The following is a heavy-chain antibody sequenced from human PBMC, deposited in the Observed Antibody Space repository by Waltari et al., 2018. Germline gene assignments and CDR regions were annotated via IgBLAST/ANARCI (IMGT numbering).Heavy chain of an antibody. V-gene: IGHV3-23*01. CDR3: AEDHGWLHYY. CDR1: EFTFSTYA. J-gene: IGHJ4*02. D-gene: IGHD5-12*01. Sequence: EVQLLESGGGLVQPGGSLRLSCAASEFTFSTYAMSWVRQAQGKGVEWVSVITNSGDSTYYADSVKGRFTISRDNSKNTLYLQMNSLRAEDTAIYYCAEDHGWLHYYWGQGTRVIVSS. CDR2: ITNSGDST.